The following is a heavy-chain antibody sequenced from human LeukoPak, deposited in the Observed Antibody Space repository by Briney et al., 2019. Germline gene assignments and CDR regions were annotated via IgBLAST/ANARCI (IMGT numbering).Heavy chain of an antibody. CDR3: ARVRRSSSWYDWFDP. D-gene: IGHD6-13*01. V-gene: IGHV4-34*01. CDR1: GGSFSGYY. J-gene: IGHJ5*02. Sequence: SETLSLTCAVYGGSFSGYYWSWIRQPPGKGLEWIGETNHSGNTNYNPSLKSRVTISVDTYKNQFSLRLSSVTAADTAVYYCARVRRSSSWYDWFDPWGQGTLVTVSS. CDR2: TNHSGNT.